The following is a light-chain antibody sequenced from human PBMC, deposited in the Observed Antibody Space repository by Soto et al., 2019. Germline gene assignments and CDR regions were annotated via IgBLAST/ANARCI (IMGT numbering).Light chain of an antibody. CDR1: TSNIESHS. J-gene: IGLJ1*01. CDR2: TNN. Sequence: QSVLTQPPSASGTPGQRIIISCSGSTSNIESHSVNWFQQVPGTAQRLLIITNNQRPSGVPDRFSGSKSGASASLAISGLQSEDEATYYCATWDDSRKGVFGTGTKVTVL. V-gene: IGLV1-44*01. CDR3: ATWDDSRKGV.